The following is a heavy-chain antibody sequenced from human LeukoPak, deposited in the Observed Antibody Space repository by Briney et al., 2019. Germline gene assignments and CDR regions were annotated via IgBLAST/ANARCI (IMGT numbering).Heavy chain of an antibody. Sequence: SETLSLTCTVSGGSISSFYWSWIRQPPGKGLEWIGFIYHSGSTNYNAPLKSRVTISLDTSKNQFSLKLSSVTAADTAVYYCAKYGTGWYEGYFDYWGQGTLVTVSS. D-gene: IGHD6-19*01. CDR3: AKYGTGWYEGYFDY. J-gene: IGHJ4*02. V-gene: IGHV4-59*13. CDR1: GGSISSFY. CDR2: IYHSGST.